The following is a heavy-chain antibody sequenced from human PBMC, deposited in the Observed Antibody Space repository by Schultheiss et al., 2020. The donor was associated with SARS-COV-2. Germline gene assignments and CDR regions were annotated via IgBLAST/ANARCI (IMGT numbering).Heavy chain of an antibody. V-gene: IGHV4-34*01. D-gene: IGHD6-13*01. Sequence: SETLSLTCAVYGGSFSGYYWSWIRQPPGKGLEWIGEINHSGSTNYNPSLKSRVTISVDTSKNQFSLKLSSVTAADTAVYYCARDPLYSSSRAPFDYWGQGTLVTVSS. CDR3: ARDPLYSSSRAPFDY. CDR1: GGSFSGYY. J-gene: IGHJ4*02. CDR2: INHSGST.